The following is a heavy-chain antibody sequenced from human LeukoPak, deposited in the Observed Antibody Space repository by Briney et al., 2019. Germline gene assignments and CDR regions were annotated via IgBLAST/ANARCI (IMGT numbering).Heavy chain of an antibody. D-gene: IGHD2-8*02. CDR2: INPNSGGT. CDR1: GSTFTGYY. J-gene: IGHJ3*02. CDR3: ARDTGGGAFDI. V-gene: IGHV1-2*02. Sequence: ASVKVSRKSSGSTFTGYYMHLVRHAPGQGLERMGWINPNSGGTNYAQKFQGRVTMTSDTSISTAYMELSRLRSDDTAVYYCARDTGGGAFDIWGQGTMVTVSS.